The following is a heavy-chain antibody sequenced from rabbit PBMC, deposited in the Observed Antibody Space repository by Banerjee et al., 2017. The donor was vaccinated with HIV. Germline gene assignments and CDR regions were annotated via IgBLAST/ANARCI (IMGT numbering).Heavy chain of an antibody. CDR2: IYAGSSGST. J-gene: IGHJ6*01. V-gene: IGHV1S40*01. Sequence: QSLEESGGDLVKPGASLTLTCTASGFSFSSSYYMCWVRQAPGKGLEWIACIYAGSSGSTDYASWVNGRFTISSDNAQNTVDLQMNSLTAADTATYFCARGNNVISYYDFWGQGTLVTVS. CDR3: ARGNNVISYYDF. D-gene: IGHD8-1*01. CDR1: GFSFSSSYY.